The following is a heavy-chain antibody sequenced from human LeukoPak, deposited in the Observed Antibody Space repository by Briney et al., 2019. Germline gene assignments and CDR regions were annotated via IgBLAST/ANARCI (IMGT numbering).Heavy chain of an antibody. CDR2: IDPSDSYT. Sequence: GESLRISCKGSGYSFTSYWITWVRQMSGKGLEWMGRIDPSDSYTNYSPSFQGHVTISADKSISTAYLQWSSLRASDTAMYYCARRYCSSTSCLRGFDHWGQGTLVTVSS. CDR3: ARRYCSSTSCLRGFDH. V-gene: IGHV5-10-1*01. J-gene: IGHJ4*02. D-gene: IGHD2-2*01. CDR1: GYSFTSYW.